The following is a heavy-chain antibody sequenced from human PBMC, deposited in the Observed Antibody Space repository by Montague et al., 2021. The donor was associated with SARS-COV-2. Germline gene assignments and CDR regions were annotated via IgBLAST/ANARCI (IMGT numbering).Heavy chain of an antibody. CDR1: GGSISSSSYY. CDR2: IYYSGST. V-gene: IGHV4-39*07. J-gene: IGHJ6*02. CDR3: ARDTRITMIVVVQGYGMDV. D-gene: IGHD3-22*01. Sequence: SETLSLTCTVSGGSISSSSYYWGWIRQPPGKGLEWIGSIYYSGSTYYNPSLKSRVTISVDTSTNQFSLKLSSVTAADTAVYYCARDTRITMIVVVQGYGMDVWGQGTTVTVSS.